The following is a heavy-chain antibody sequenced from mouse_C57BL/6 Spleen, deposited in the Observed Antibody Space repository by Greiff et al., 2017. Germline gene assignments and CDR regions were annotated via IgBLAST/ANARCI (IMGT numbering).Heavy chain of an antibody. Sequence: QVQLQQSGAELVKPGASVKISCKASGYAFSSYWMNWVKQRPGKGLEWIGQIYPGDGDTNSNGQFKGKATLTADKSSSAAYVQLSSITSEDSAVYFCARDYPFAYWGQGTLVTVSA. V-gene: IGHV1-80*01. J-gene: IGHJ3*01. CDR1: GYAFSSYW. CDR3: ARDYPFAY. CDR2: IYPGDGDT. D-gene: IGHD1-1*02.